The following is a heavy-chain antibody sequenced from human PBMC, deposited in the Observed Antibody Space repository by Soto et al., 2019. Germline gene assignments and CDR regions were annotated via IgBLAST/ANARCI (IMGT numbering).Heavy chain of an antibody. CDR2: MSYDGVRK. Sequence: QVLLVESGGGEAQPGRSLRLSCAASGFNFSTHGMHWVRQAPGKGLEWVAVMSYDGVRKYYADSVMGRFTISRDISKNTLYLQMNSLRPEDTAVYYCVKDMEHSLVRGWFDPWGQGTLVIVSS. V-gene: IGHV3-30*18. D-gene: IGHD3-10*01. J-gene: IGHJ5*02. CDR1: GFNFSTHG. CDR3: VKDMEHSLVRGWFDP.